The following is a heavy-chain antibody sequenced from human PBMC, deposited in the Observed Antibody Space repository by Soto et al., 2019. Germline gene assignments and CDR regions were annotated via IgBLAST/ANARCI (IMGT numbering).Heavy chain of an antibody. CDR3: ARDWRAGYYYDSSGYYPDY. J-gene: IGHJ4*02. Sequence: ASVKVSCKASGYTFTSYYMHWVRQAPGQGLEWMGIINPSGGSTSYAQKFQGRVTMTRDTSTSTVYMELSSLRSEDTAVYYCARDWRAGYYYDSSGYYPDYWGQGTRVTVSS. D-gene: IGHD3-22*01. CDR1: GYTFTSYY. V-gene: IGHV1-46*01. CDR2: INPSGGST.